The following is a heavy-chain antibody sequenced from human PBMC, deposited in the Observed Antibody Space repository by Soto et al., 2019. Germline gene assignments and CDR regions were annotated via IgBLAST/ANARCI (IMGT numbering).Heavy chain of an antibody. D-gene: IGHD2-21*01. CDR3: ARVWWFGEKEYFQN. V-gene: IGHV2-70*11. CDR2: IDWNDDK. J-gene: IGHJ1*01. CDR1: GSSLSTDGMC. Sequence: SGPTLVNPTQTLTLTCTISGSSLSTDGMCVSWIRQPPGKALEWLARIDWNDDKYYSTSLKTRLTISKDTSKNQAVLTMTKLDPADTATYYCARVWWFGEKEYFQNWGQGTLVTLSS.